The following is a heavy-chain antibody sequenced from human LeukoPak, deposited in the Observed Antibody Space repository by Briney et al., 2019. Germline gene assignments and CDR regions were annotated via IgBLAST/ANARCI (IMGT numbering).Heavy chain of an antibody. D-gene: IGHD3-10*01. V-gene: IGHV5-51*01. CDR3: ARTRMVRGASNWFDP. J-gene: IGHJ5*02. CDR1: GYSFTSYW. CDR2: IYPGDSDT. Sequence: GASLQISCKGSGYSFTSYWIGWVRQMPGKGLEWMGIIYPGDSDTRYSPSFQGQVTISADKSISTAYLQWSSLKASDTAMYYCARTRMVRGASNWFDPWGQGTLVTVSS.